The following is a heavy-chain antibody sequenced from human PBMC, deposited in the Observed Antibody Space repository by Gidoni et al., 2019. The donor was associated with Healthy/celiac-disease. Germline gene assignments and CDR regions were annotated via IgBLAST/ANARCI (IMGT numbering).Heavy chain of an antibody. CDR1: GFTFSSYE. V-gene: IGHV3-48*03. CDR2: ISSSGSTI. Sequence: EVQLVESGGGLVQHGGSLRLSCAASGFTFSSYEMNWVRQAPGKGLEWVSYISSSGSTIYYADSVKGRFTISRDNAKNSLYLQMNSLRAEDTAVYYCMYSEKAQFDYWGQGTLVTVSS. D-gene: IGHD2-15*01. J-gene: IGHJ4*02. CDR3: MYSEKAQFDY.